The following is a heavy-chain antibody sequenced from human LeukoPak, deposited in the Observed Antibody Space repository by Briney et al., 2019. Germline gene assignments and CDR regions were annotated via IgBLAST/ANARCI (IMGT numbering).Heavy chain of an antibody. CDR1: GGSISSDAFS. J-gene: IGHJ4*02. CDR3: ARVRGIAAPDY. CDR2: VYYSGGT. Sequence: SETLSLTCAVSGGSISSDAFSWSWIRQPPRKGLEWIGYVYYSGGTYYNPSLKSRVTISVDTSKNQFSLKLSSVTAADTAVYYCARVRGIAAPDYWGQGTLVTVSS. D-gene: IGHD6-13*01. V-gene: IGHV4-30-4*07.